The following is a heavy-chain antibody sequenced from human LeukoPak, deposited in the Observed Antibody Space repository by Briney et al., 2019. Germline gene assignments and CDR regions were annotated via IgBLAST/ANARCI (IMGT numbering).Heavy chain of an antibody. D-gene: IGHD5-18*01. V-gene: IGHV4-59*01. CDR1: GGSISSYY. J-gene: IGHJ5*02. Sequence: SETLSLTCTVSGGSISSYYWSWIRQPPGKGLEWIGYIYYSGSTNYNPSLKSRVTISVDTSKNQFSLKLSSVTAADTAVYYCARDRRGYSYGPRVGNWFDPWGQGTLVTVSS. CDR3: ARDRRGYSYGPRVGNWFDP. CDR2: IYYSGST.